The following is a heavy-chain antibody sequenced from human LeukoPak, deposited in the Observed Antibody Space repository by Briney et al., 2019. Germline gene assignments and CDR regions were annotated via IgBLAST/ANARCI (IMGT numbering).Heavy chain of an antibody. CDR1: GFSFSSYS. CDR3: AKEGRWLDS. V-gene: IGHV3-30-3*02. J-gene: IGHJ4*02. CDR2: ILYDGSHK. Sequence: GGSLRLSCAASGFSFSSYSMHWVRQAPGKTLEWVADILYDGSHKYYADSVKGRFTISRDNSRNTLYLQINSLRAEDTAVYYCAKEGRWLDSWGQGTLVTVSS. D-gene: IGHD4-23*01.